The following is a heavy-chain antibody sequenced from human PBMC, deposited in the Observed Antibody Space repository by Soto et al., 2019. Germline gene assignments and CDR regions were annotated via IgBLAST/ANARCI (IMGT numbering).Heavy chain of an antibody. CDR1: GYTLTSYD. Sequence: GASVKVSCKASGYTLTSYDVSWVRQATGQGLEWMGWMNPNSSNTGYAQKFQGRVTMTRNTSINTAYMELSSLRSEDTAVYYCARDSSSWDYNWFDPWGQGTLLTVSS. V-gene: IGHV1-8*01. D-gene: IGHD6-13*01. J-gene: IGHJ5*02. CDR3: ARDSSSWDYNWFDP. CDR2: MNPNSSNT.